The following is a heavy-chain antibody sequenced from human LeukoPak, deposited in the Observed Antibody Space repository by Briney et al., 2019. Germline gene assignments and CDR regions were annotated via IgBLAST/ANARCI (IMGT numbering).Heavy chain of an antibody. D-gene: IGHD3-22*01. CDR3: AKDSDSSGPYYFDY. CDR1: GFTFDDYA. V-gene: IGHV3-9*01. Sequence: PGGFLRLSCAASGFTFDDYAMHWVRHAPGKGLEWVSGISWNSGSIGYADSVKGRFTISRDNAKNSLYLQMNSLRAEDTALYYCAKDSDSSGPYYFDYWGQGTLVTVSS. J-gene: IGHJ4*02. CDR2: ISWNSGSI.